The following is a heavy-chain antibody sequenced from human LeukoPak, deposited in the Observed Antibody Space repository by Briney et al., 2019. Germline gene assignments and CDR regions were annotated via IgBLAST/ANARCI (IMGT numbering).Heavy chain of an antibody. V-gene: IGHV3-20*04. CDR1: GFTFDDYG. D-gene: IGHD1-1*01. CDR3: TRGYNWNNYFDY. Sequence: GGSLRLSCAASGFTFDDYGMSWVRQAPGKGLEWVSGINWSGGSTGYADSVKGRFTISRDNAKNSLYLQMNSLRAEDTAVYYCTRGYNWNNYFDYWGQGTLVTVSS. J-gene: IGHJ4*02. CDR2: INWSGGST.